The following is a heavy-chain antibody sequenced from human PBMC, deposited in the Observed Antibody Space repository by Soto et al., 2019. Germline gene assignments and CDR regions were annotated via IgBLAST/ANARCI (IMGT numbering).Heavy chain of an antibody. J-gene: IGHJ4*02. CDR1: GFIFDDFA. CDR2: ISWNSDSI. D-gene: IGHD3-3*01. Sequence: EAQLVESGGGLVQPGRSLRLSCAGSGFIFDDFAIHWVRQAPGMGLEWVSGISWNSDSIGYADSVKGRFTISRDNTKNALYLQMNSLRVEDTALYYCTKVGGLYDFLSSPLHFDLWGQGTLVTVSS. CDR3: TKVGGLYDFLSSPLHFDL. V-gene: IGHV3-9*01.